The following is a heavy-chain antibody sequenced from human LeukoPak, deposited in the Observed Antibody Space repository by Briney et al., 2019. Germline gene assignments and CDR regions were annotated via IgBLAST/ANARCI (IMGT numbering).Heavy chain of an antibody. D-gene: IGHD3-16*01. CDR2: MYYSGST. CDR1: GGSISSYY. J-gene: IGHJ6*03. Sequence: PSETLSLTCTVSGGSISSYYWSWIRQPPGKGMEWIGYMYYSGSTNYNPSLKSRVTISVDTSKNQFSLKLSSVTVADTAVYYCARGLYDYVWGSYSSYYYYMDVWGEGTTVTVSS. CDR3: ARGLYDYVWGSYSSYYYYMDV. V-gene: IGHV4-59*01.